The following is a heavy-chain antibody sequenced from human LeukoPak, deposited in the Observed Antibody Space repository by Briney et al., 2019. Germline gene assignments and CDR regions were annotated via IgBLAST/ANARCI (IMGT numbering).Heavy chain of an antibody. V-gene: IGHV1-2*02. J-gene: IGHJ4*02. CDR1: GYTFTVHY. Sequence: ASVKVSCKASGYTFTVHYLHWLRQAPGQGLGWMGWIKPDSGATNFAHNFQGRVTLTSDTSINTAYMELSSLTSDDTAMYYCARDHDYGPDYWGRGTLVTVSA. CDR3: ARDHDYGPDY. CDR2: IKPDSGAT. D-gene: IGHD4/OR15-4a*01.